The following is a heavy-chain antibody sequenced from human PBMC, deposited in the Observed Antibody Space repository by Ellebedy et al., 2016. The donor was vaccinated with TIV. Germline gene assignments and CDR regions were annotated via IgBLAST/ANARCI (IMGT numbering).Heavy chain of an antibody. CDR1: GFSFSDYG. Sequence: PGGSLRLSCVASGFSFSDYGMHWVRQAPGKGLEWVANISNDGRSKKHGDSVKGRFTISRDNSKSTLYLQMNSLRAEDTAVYYCAKDKVFGDSRWEIDVWGQGTTVTVSS. CDR3: AKDKVFGDSRWEIDV. J-gene: IGHJ6*02. CDR2: ISNDGRSK. V-gene: IGHV3-30*18. D-gene: IGHD4-17*01.